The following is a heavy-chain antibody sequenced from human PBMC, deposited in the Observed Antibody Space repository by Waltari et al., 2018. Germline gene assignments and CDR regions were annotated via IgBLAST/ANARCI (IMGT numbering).Heavy chain of an antibody. CDR2: INPNTGAT. CDR3: ARDRGGFGELLAY. J-gene: IGHJ4*02. CDR1: GYTFNPYE. D-gene: IGHD3-10*01. Sequence: QVQLVQSGAELKKPGASVKVSCKASGYTFNPYEIHWVRQAPGQGLEWMGRINPNTGATDFAQKLQGRVTLTTETSITTAYMFLSSLTSDDTAIYFCARDRGGFGELLAYWGQGTLVTVSS. V-gene: IGHV1-2*06.